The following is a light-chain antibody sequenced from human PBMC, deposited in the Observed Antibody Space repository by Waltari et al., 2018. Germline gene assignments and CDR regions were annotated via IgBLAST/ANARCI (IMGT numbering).Light chain of an antibody. V-gene: IGKV3-11*01. Sequence: EVVLTQSTATLSLSPGERATLSCRASQSVSSYLAWYQQKPGQAPRLLISDASNRATGIPARFGGSGSGTDFTLTISSLEPEDSAVYYCQHRFNWPLTFGGGTKVEIK. CDR1: QSVSSY. CDR3: QHRFNWPLT. CDR2: DAS. J-gene: IGKJ4*01.